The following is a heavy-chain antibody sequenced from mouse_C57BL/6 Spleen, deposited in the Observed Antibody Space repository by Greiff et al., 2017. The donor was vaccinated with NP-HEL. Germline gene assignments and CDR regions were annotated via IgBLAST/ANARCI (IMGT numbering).Heavy chain of an antibody. D-gene: IGHD1-1*01. Sequence: VQLQQSGAELVMPGASVKLSCKASGYTFTSYWMHWVKQRPGQGLEWIGEIDPSDSYTNYNQKFKGKSTLTVDKSSSTAYMQLSSLTSEDSAVYYCALITTVVVDYWGQGTTLTVSS. J-gene: IGHJ2*01. CDR3: ALITTVVVDY. CDR2: IDPSDSYT. CDR1: GYTFTSYW. V-gene: IGHV1-69*01.